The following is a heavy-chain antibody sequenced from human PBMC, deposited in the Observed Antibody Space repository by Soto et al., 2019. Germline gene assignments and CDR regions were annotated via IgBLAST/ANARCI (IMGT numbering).Heavy chain of an antibody. CDR2: INNVGSRT. CDR1: GFTFSNYW. J-gene: IGHJ4*02. D-gene: IGHD1-26*01. CDR3: GTTFEY. Sequence: EVQVVESGGALVQPGGSLRLSCAASGFTFSNYWMHWVRQVPGEGLVWVSSINNVGSRTWYADSVRGRIAMSRDNARNLVYLQMNSLRAEDTAVYYCGTTFEYWGQGALVTVSS. V-gene: IGHV3-74*01.